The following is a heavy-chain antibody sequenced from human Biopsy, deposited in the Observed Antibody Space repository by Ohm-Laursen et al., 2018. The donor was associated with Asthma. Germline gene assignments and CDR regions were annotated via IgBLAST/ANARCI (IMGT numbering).Heavy chain of an antibody. Sequence: KVSCKTSGYTFNSAGITWVRQAPGQGLEWMGWISVYNGNTKVAQKLQDRVTMITDTSTSAAYMELRSLRSDDTAVYFCARAVDYSHYYGIDVWGQGTTVTVS. D-gene: IGHD3-10*01. CDR3: ARAVDYSHYYGIDV. J-gene: IGHJ6*02. V-gene: IGHV1-18*01. CDR1: GYTFNSAG. CDR2: ISVYNGNT.